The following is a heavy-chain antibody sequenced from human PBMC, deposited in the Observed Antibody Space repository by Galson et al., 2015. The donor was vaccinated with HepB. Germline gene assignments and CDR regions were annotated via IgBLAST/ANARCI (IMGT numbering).Heavy chain of an antibody. J-gene: IGHJ4*02. D-gene: IGHD6-19*01. CDR3: ASHKWVDDY. CDR1: GFTFSNYE. V-gene: IGHV3-48*03. CDR2: ISSGGSSI. Sequence: SLRLSCAASGFTFSNYEMNWVRQAPGKGLEWVSYISSGGSSIYYADSVKGRFTISRDNAKNSLYLQMNSLRVEDTAVYYCASHKWVDDYWGQGTLVTVSS.